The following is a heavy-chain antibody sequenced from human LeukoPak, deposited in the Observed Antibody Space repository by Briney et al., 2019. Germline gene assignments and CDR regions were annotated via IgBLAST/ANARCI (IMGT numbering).Heavy chain of an antibody. V-gene: IGHV3-30*02. D-gene: IGHD3-10*01. CDR3: AKDSWYYGSGSTLSYFDY. J-gene: IGHJ4*02. CDR2: IRYDGSNK. Sequence: GGSLRLSCAASGFTFSSYGMHWVRQAPGKGLEWVAFIRYDGSNKYYADSVKGRFTISRDNSKNTLYLQMNSLRAKDTAVYYCAKDSWYYGSGSTLSYFDYWGQGTLVTVSS. CDR1: GFTFSSYG.